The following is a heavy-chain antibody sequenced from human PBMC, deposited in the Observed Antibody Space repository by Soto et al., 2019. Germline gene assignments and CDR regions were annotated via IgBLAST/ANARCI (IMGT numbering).Heavy chain of an antibody. CDR1: GFALSTGGVG. V-gene: IGHV2-5*01. J-gene: IGHJ4*02. CDR3: AHRRLNSSGWYVARASFDY. Sequence: SGPTLVNPTQTLTLTCTFSGFALSTGGVGVGWIRQPPGKALEWLALIYWNDDKRYSPSLKSRLTITKDTSKNQVVLTMTNMDPVDTATYYCAHRRLNSSGWYVARASFDYWGQGTLVTVSS. CDR2: IYWNDDK. D-gene: IGHD6-19*01.